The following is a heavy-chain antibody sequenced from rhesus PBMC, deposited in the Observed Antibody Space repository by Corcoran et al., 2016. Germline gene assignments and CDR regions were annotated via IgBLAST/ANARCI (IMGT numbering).Heavy chain of an antibody. V-gene: IGHV4-73*01. CDR2: KYGNSAST. CDR3: ATLGAADGREFDY. Sequence: QVQLQQWGEGLAKPSETLSLTCAIYAGSISGYYYWSWIRQPQEKGLEWIGYKYGNSASTNYNPSLKSRVTISKATAKNQFALKLSSVTAADTAVYYCATLGAADGREFDYWGQGVLVTVSS. CDR1: AGSISGYYY. D-gene: IGHD6-25*01. J-gene: IGHJ4*01.